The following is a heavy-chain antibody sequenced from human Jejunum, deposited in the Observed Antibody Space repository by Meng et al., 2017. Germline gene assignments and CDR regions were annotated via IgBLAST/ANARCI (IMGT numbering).Heavy chain of an antibody. CDR3: AHSSSSSSFGFDY. CDR1: GGSVSSAAYY. V-gene: IGHV4-61*08. Sequence: QVQVAESGPGVVMPSETLSLTCTVSGGSVSSAAYYWNWIRQPPGKGLEWIGYIYYSGGTTYSPSLNSRVTISIDTAKNQVSLKVSSVTAADTAVYYCAHSSSSSSFGFDYWGQGTLVTVSS. J-gene: IGHJ4*02. CDR2: IYYSGGT. D-gene: IGHD6-6*01.